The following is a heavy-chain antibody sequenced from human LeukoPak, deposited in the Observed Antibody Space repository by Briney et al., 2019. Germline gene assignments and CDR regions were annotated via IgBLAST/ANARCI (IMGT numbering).Heavy chain of an antibody. J-gene: IGHJ4*02. CDR2: IYYSGST. CDR3: ARHQSEATTVTPALNY. Sequence: SETLSLTCTVSGGSISSSSYYWGWIRQPPGKGLEWIGIIYYSGSTYYNPSLKSRVTISVDTSKNQFSLRLSSVTAADTAVYYCARHQSEATTVTPALNYWGQGTLVTVSS. V-gene: IGHV4-39*01. D-gene: IGHD4-17*01. CDR1: GGSISSSSYY.